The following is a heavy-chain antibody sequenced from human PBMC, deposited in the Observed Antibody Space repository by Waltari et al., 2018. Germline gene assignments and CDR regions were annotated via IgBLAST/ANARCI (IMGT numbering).Heavy chain of an antibody. J-gene: IGHJ4*02. D-gene: IGHD1-1*01. CDR3: ARGGDDDNWYPGFFDS. Sequence: EVQLVESGGGLVQPGGSLRLSCVASGFTFSNFWMHWVHQAPGKGLVVVSRIKRDGRSARYADSVKGRFVVSRDNAKNTLYLEINSLGAEDTALYYCARGGDDDNWYPGFFDSWGQGTLVTVSS. CDR1: GFTFSNFW. V-gene: IGHV3-74*01. CDR2: IKRDGRSA.